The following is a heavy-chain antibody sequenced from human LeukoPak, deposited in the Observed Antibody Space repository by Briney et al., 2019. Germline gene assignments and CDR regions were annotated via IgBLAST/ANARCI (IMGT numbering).Heavy chain of an antibody. Sequence: SLTLSLTCAISGDSVSSYSAGWNWIRQSPSRGLEWLGRTYYRSKWYNEYALSVRSRITISPDTSKNQVSLQLNSVTPDDTAFYYCGRDIGAAIGHWGQGTLVTVSS. CDR1: GDSVSSYSAG. V-gene: IGHV6-1*01. CDR2: TYYRSKWYN. D-gene: IGHD6-13*01. CDR3: GRDIGAAIGH. J-gene: IGHJ4*02.